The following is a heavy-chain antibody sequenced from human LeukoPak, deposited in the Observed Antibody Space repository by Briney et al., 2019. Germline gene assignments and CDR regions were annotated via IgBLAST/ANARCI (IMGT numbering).Heavy chain of an antibody. Sequence: ASVKVSCKASGYTFTGYYMHWVRQAPGQGLEWMGGINPNSGGTNYPQKFQGRVTMTRDTSISTAYMELSRLRSDDTAVYYCARGDTGSYYYYGMDVWGQGTTVTVSS. CDR3: ARGDTGSYYYYGMDV. V-gene: IGHV1-2*02. CDR1: GYTFTGYY. CDR2: INPNSGGT. D-gene: IGHD1-1*01. J-gene: IGHJ6*02.